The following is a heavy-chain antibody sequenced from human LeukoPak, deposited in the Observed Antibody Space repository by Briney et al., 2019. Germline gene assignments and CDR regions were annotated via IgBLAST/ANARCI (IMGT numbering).Heavy chain of an antibody. CDR2: IRNDRIT. CDR1: GLTFSDAW. J-gene: IGHJ4*02. D-gene: IGHD5-24*01. V-gene: IGHV3-15*01. Sequence: GGSLRLSCVLSGLTFSDAWMSWVRQAPGKGLEWVGRIRNDRITDYAAPVQGRFSISRDNSKNTFYLQMNSLRTEDTGMYFCTWMAKIFTVDYWGQGTLVTVSS. CDR3: TWMAKIFTVDY.